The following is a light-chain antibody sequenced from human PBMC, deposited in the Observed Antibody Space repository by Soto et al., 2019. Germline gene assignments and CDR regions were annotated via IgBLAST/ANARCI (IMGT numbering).Light chain of an antibody. CDR1: QSVSNK. V-gene: IGKV3-15*01. CDR3: QQYNNWPWT. CDR2: DAS. J-gene: IGKJ1*01. Sequence: EIVMTQSPGTLSVSPGERVTLSCRASQSVSNKLVWYQRKPGQTPRLLIYDASTRATGMPGRFSGSGSGTEFTLTISSLQSEDFAVYYCQQYNNWPWTFGQGTKV.